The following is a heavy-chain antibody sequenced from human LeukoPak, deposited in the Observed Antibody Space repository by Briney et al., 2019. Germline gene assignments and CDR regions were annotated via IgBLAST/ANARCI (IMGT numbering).Heavy chain of an antibody. CDR2: IYYSGST. CDR3: ARGSGYYGEDFEY. CDR1: GGSISSSSYY. V-gene: IGHV4-39*01. J-gene: IGHJ4*02. Sequence: SETLSLTCTVSGGSISSSSYYWGWIRQPPGKGLEWIGSIYYSGSTYYNPSLKSRVTISVDTSKNQFSLKLSSVTAADTAVYYCARGSGYYGEDFEYWGQGTLVTVSS. D-gene: IGHD3-3*01.